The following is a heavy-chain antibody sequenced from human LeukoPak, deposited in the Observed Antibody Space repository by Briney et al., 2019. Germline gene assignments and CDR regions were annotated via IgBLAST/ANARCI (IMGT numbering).Heavy chain of an antibody. V-gene: IGHV3-23*01. CDR3: AKPLLRAYSGYDYSY. Sequence: GGSLRLSCAASGFTFSSYAMSWVRQAPGKGLEWVSAISGSGGSTYYADSVKGRFTISRDNSKNTLYLQMISLRAEDTAVYYCAKPLLRAYSGYDYSYWGQGTLVTVSS. CDR2: ISGSGGST. D-gene: IGHD5-12*01. J-gene: IGHJ4*02. CDR1: GFTFSSYA.